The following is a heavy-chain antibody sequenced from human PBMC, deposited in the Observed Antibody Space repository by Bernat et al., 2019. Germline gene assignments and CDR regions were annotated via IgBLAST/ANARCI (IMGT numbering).Heavy chain of an antibody. V-gene: IGHV1-3*04. CDR3: VGGVTTGY. Sequence: QVQLVQSGAEVKKPGASVKVSCKASGYTFTSYAMHLVRQAPGQRPEWMGWINTGNGNTKYLQNFQGRVTITRDTSASTAYMELSSLRSEDTAIYYCVGGVTTGYWGQGTLVTVSS. J-gene: IGHJ4*02. CDR2: INTGNGNT. D-gene: IGHD4-17*01. CDR1: GYTFTSYA.